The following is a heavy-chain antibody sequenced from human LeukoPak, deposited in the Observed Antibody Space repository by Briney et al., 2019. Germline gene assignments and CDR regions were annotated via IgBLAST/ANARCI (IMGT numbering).Heavy chain of an antibody. Sequence: PGGSLRLSCAASGFTVNRTYMSWVRQAPGRGLEWVSVIYSGGATYYSDSVKGRFTISRDNSKNTLYLQMNSLRAEDTAVYYCARGGYYYDGSGYYYVYWGQGTLVTVSS. CDR1: GFTVNRTY. D-gene: IGHD3-22*01. CDR2: IYSGGAT. V-gene: IGHV3-66*01. CDR3: ARGGYYYDGSGYYYVY. J-gene: IGHJ4*02.